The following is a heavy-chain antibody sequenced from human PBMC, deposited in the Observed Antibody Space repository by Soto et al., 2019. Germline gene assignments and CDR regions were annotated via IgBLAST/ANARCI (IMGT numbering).Heavy chain of an antibody. J-gene: IGHJ5*02. D-gene: IGHD1-1*01. CDR2: INLSAGST. CDR3: ARGGRSGNWPWFDP. CDR1: GHTFTSYY. V-gene: IGHV1-46*01. Sequence: GASVKVSCKASGHTFTSYYMHWVRQAPGQGLEWIGIINLSAGSTSYAQKFQGRVTITRDTSTSTVYMDMSSLRSEDTAVYYCARGGRSGNWPWFDPCGQGTLVTVSP.